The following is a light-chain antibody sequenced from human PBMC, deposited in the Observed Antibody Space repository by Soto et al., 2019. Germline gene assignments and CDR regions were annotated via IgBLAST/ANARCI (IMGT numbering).Light chain of an antibody. J-gene: IGKJ3*01. CDR3: QQYYIAPFT. CDR1: QSVLYSSNNKNY. V-gene: IGKV4-1*01. CDR2: WAS. Sequence: DIVMTQSPDSLAVSLGERATLNCKSSQSVLYSSNNKNYLAWYQKKPGQPPKLLIYWASTRESGVPDRFSGSGSGTDFTLTISSLQAEDVAVYYCQQYYIAPFTFGPGTIVDIK.